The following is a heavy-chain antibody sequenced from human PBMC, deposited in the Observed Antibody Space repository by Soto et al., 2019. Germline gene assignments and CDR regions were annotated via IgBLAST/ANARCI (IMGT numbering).Heavy chain of an antibody. CDR2: IYNSGST. CDR1: GGNISSYY. V-gene: IGHV4-59*01. J-gene: IGHJ5*02. D-gene: IGHD2-15*01. CDR3: ARDGYCSGGSCYIFDP. Sequence: SETLSLTCPVSGGNISSYYWSWIRQPTGKGPEWIGYIYNSGSTIYNPSLKSRVTISVDTSKNQFSLKLSSVTAADTAVYYCARDGYCSGGSCYIFDPWGQGTLVTVSS.